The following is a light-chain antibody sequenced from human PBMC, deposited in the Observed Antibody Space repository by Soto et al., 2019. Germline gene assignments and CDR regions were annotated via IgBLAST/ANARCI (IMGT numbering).Light chain of an antibody. CDR2: GAS. J-gene: IGKJ2*01. CDR1: QSISSY. V-gene: IGKV1-39*01. Sequence: DIQMTQSPSSMSASVGDRVTIPCRASQSISSYLNWYQQKPGKAPKLLIYGASSLQSGVPSRFSGSGSGTDFTLTISSLQPEDFATYYCQQSYSTPYTFGQGTKLAIK. CDR3: QQSYSTPYT.